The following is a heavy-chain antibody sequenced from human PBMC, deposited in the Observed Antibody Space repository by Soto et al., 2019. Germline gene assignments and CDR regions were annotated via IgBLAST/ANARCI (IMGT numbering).Heavy chain of an antibody. CDR1: GYSFTSYW. Sequence: PGESLKISCKGSGYSFTSYWISWVRQMPGKGLEWMGRIDPSDSYTNYSPPFQGHVTISADKSISTAYLQWSSLKASDTAMYYCARHSSSDIYVGWFDPWGQGTLVTVSS. D-gene: IGHD6-6*01. CDR2: IDPSDSYT. V-gene: IGHV5-10-1*01. CDR3: ARHSSSDIYVGWFDP. J-gene: IGHJ5*02.